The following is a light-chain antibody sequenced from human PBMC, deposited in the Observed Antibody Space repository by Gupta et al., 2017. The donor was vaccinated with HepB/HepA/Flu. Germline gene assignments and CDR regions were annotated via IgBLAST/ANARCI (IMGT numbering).Light chain of an antibody. J-gene: IGLJ2*01. CDR2: GNS. V-gene: IGLV1-40*01. CDR3: QYYDISQSGVV. Sequence: QSVLPQPPSLSGAPGQRVTISCIGISSNIGAGYVVHWYQHLPGTAPKLLIYGNSNRPSGVPDRFSGSKSGTSALLAITGLEGEDGAEYYCQYYDISQSGVVFGGGTKLTVL. CDR1: SSNIGAGYV.